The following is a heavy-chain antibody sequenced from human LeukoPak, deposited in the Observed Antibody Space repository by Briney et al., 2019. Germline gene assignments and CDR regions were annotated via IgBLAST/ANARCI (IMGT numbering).Heavy chain of an antibody. Sequence: ASVKVPCKASGYTLTSYGISWVRQAPGQGLEWMGWISAYNGNTNYAQKLQGRVTMTTDTSTSTAYMELRSLRSDDTAVYYCARARRFGPGPSREIDIWGQGTMVTVSS. D-gene: IGHD3-10*01. CDR3: ARARRFGPGPSREIDI. J-gene: IGHJ3*02. V-gene: IGHV1-18*01. CDR2: ISAYNGNT. CDR1: GYTLTSYG.